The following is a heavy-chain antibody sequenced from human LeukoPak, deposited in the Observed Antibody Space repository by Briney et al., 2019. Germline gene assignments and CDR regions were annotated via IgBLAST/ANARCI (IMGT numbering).Heavy chain of an antibody. J-gene: IGHJ5*02. CDR3: ARDLWSSSWFSNWFDP. V-gene: IGHV4-59*01. CDR2: IYYSGST. Sequence: PSETLSLTCTVSGGSISSYYWSWIRQPLGKGLEWIGYIYYSGSTHYNPSLKSRVTISVDTSKNQISLKLSSVTAADTAVYYCARDLWSSSWFSNWFDPWGQGTLVTVSA. D-gene: IGHD6-13*01. CDR1: GGSISSYY.